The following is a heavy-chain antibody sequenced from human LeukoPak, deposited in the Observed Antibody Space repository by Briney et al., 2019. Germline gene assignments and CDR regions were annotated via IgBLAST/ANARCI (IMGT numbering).Heavy chain of an antibody. CDR3: ARDRGGCSSTSCYNYYYYYYGMDV. D-gene: IGHD2-2*02. V-gene: IGHV1-46*01. CDR2: INPSCGST. CDR1: GYTFTSYY. J-gene: IGHJ6*02. Sequence: SVKVSCKASGYTFTSYYMHSVRQAPGQGLEWMGIINPSCGSTSYAQKFQGRVTMTRDTSTSTVYMELRSLRSEDTAVYYCARDRGGCSSTSCYNYYYYYYGMDVWGQGTTVTVSS.